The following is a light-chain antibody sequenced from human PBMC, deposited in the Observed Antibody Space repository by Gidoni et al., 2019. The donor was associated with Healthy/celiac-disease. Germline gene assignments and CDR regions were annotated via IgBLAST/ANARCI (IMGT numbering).Light chain of an antibody. CDR2: GAS. J-gene: IGKJ3*01. Sequence: EIVLTQSPGTLSLSSGERATFTCRASQSVSSSYLARYQQKPGQAPRLLIYGASSRATCIPDRCSGSGSGTDFTLTISRLEPEDFAVYYCQQYGSSLFTFGPGTKVEIK. CDR1: QSVSSSY. CDR3: QQYGSSLFT. V-gene: IGKV3-20*01.